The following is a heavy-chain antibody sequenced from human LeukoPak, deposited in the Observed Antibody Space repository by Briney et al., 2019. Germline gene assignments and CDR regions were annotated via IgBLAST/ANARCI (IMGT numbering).Heavy chain of an antibody. CDR2: IYYSGST. D-gene: IGHD3-3*01. Sequence: SETLSLTCAVSGGSISSGGYSWSWLRQPPGRGLEWIGHIYYSGSTYYNPSLKSRVTLSIDKSKNQFSLKLSSVTAADTAVYYCARNIFGVVTPLYFDYWGQGTLVTVSS. CDR3: ARNIFGVVTPLYFDY. V-gene: IGHV4-30-4*07. J-gene: IGHJ4*02. CDR1: GGSISSGGYS.